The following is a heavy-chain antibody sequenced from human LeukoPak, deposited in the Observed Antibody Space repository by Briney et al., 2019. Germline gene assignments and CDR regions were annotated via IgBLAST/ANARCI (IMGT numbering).Heavy chain of an antibody. Sequence: SETLSLTCTVSGGSVSGYYWSWIRQPPGEGLEYIGYIHYSGTTNYSPSLQSRVTISVDASKNQFSLKLTSATAADTAVYYCARFSLHNNRIHYLDYWGQGTLVTVSS. J-gene: IGHJ4*02. D-gene: IGHD2/OR15-2a*01. CDR2: IHYSGTT. CDR3: ARFSLHNNRIHYLDY. V-gene: IGHV4-59*08. CDR1: GGSVSGYY.